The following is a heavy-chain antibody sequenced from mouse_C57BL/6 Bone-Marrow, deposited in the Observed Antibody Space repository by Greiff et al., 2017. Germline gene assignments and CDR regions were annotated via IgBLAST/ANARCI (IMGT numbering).Heavy chain of an antibody. Sequence: EVKLVESGGGLVKPGGSLKLSCAASGFTFSDYGMHWVRQAPEKGLEWVAYISSDSSSIYYADTVKGRFTITRDNAKNTLFLQLTSLRSEDTAMYYCARGPYAMDYWGQGTSVTVSS. CDR2: ISSDSSSI. V-gene: IGHV5-17*01. CDR3: ARGPYAMDY. J-gene: IGHJ4*01. CDR1: GFTFSDYG.